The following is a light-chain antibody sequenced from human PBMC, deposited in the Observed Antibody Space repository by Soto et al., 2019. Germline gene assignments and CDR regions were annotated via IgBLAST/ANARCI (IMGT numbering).Light chain of an antibody. V-gene: IGKV3-20*01. Sequence: EIVLAHSPGTLSLSPGERATLSCSASQSVSRSVLAWYQQKPGQAPRLLIYGASSRATGIPDRFSGSGSGKDFTLTISRLEPDDCAVYYCQQYDSSPWTFGQGTKVEIK. CDR1: QSVSRSV. CDR3: QQYDSSPWT. CDR2: GAS. J-gene: IGKJ1*01.